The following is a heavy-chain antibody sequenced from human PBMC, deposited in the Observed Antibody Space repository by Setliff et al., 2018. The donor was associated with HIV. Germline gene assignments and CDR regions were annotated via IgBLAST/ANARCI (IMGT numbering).Heavy chain of an antibody. CDR1: GYTFTGYY. CDR2: INPNSGGT. D-gene: IGHD3-22*01. V-gene: IGHV1-2*04. Sequence: AASVKVSCKASGYTFTGYYMHWVRQAPGQGLEWMGWINPNSGGTNYAQKFQGWVTMTRDTSISTAYMELSRLRSDDTAVYYCARAVPNYYDSSGLFDYWGQGTLVTVSS. CDR3: ARAVPNYYDSSGLFDY. J-gene: IGHJ4*02.